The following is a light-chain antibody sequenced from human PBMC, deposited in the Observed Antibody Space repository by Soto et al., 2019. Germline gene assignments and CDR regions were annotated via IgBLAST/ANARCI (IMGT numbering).Light chain of an antibody. Sequence: QSALTQPPSASGSPGQSVTISCTGTSSDVGGYNYVSWYQQHPGKAPKLMIYEVSKQPSGVPDRFSGSKSGNTASLTVSGLQAEDEADYYCSSYAGSNYVFGTGTQLTVL. CDR3: SSYAGSNYV. J-gene: IGLJ1*01. V-gene: IGLV2-8*01. CDR2: EVS. CDR1: SSDVGGYNY.